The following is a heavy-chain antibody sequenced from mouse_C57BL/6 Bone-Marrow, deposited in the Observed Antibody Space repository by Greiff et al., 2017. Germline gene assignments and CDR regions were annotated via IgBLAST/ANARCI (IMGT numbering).Heavy chain of an antibody. V-gene: IGHV1-53*01. J-gene: IGHJ3*01. CDR3: ARPPYYSNLWFAY. Sequence: VQLQQPGPELVKPGASVKLSCKASGYTFTSYWMHWVKQRPGQGLEWIGNINPSNGGTNYNEKFKSKATLTVDKSSSTAYMQLSSLTSEDSAVYYCARPPYYSNLWFAYWGQGTLVTVSA. CDR1: GYTFTSYW. D-gene: IGHD2-5*01. CDR2: INPSNGGT.